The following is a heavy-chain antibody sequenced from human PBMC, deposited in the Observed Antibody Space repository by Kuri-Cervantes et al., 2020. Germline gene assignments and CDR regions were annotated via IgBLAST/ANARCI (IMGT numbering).Heavy chain of an antibody. Sequence: GGSLRLSCAASGFTFSSYSMNWVRQAPGKGLEWVAVISYDGSNKYYADSVKGRFTISRDNSKNTLYLQMNSLRAEDTAVYYCAKLTSSGYSDYWGQGTLVTVSS. CDR3: AKLTSSGYSDY. CDR2: ISYDGSNK. V-gene: IGHV3-30*18. D-gene: IGHD3-22*01. J-gene: IGHJ4*02. CDR1: GFTFSSYS.